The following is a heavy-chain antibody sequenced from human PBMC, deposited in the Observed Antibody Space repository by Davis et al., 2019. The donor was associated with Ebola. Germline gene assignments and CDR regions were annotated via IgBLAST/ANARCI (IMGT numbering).Heavy chain of an antibody. CDR2: VYYSGST. CDR1: AGSISSYY. Sequence: PSETLSLTCTVSAGSISSYYWSWIRQPPGKGLEWIGYVYYSGSTNYNPSLKSRVTISVDTSKNQFSLKLSSVTAADTAVYYCARGGDYYDSGTYFDYWGQGTLVTVSS. J-gene: IGHJ4*02. V-gene: IGHV4-59*12. CDR3: ARGGDYYDSGTYFDY. D-gene: IGHD3-22*01.